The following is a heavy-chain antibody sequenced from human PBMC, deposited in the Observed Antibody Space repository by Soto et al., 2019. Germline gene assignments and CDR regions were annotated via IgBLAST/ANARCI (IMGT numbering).Heavy chain of an antibody. CDR3: ARGYCSGGNCYSGMDV. J-gene: IGHJ6*02. Sequence: ASVKVSCKASGYTFTSYGISWVRQAPGHGLEWMGGIIPISGTTYYTQKFQGRVTITADEPTSTAFMELSSLKSDDTAVFYCARGYCSGGNCYSGMDVWGQGTMVTVSS. V-gene: IGHV1-69*13. CDR2: IIPISGTT. D-gene: IGHD2-15*01. CDR1: GYTFTSYG.